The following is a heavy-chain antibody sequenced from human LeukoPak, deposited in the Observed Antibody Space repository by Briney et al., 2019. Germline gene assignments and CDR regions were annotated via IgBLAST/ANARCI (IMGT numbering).Heavy chain of an antibody. CDR1: GYTFTSYY. V-gene: IGHV1-46*01. Sequence: ASVKVSCKASGYTFTSYYMHWVRQAPGQGLECMGIINPSGGSTSYAQKFQGRVTMTRDTSTSTVYMELSSLRSEDTAVYYCARTAPRYYYFDPWGQGTLVTVSS. CDR2: INPSGGST. D-gene: IGHD3-10*01. CDR3: ARTAPRYYYFDP. J-gene: IGHJ5*02.